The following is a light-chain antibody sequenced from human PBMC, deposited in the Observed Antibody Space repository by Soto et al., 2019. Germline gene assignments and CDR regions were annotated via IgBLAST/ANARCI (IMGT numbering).Light chain of an antibody. CDR2: GAS. Sequence: EIVLTQSPGTLSLSPGERATLSCRASQSVSSSYLAWYQQKHGQAPRLLIYGASSRTTGIPDRFSGSGSGTDFPLTISRLETEDFAVYYCQQYGSSPTWTFGQGTKVEIQ. J-gene: IGKJ1*01. CDR1: QSVSSSY. V-gene: IGKV3-20*01. CDR3: QQYGSSPTWT.